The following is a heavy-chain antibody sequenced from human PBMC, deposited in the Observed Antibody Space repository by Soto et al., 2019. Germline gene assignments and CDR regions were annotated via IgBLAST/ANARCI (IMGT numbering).Heavy chain of an antibody. J-gene: IGHJ3*02. CDR3: AKGATTSCFSPFDM. D-gene: IGHD2-2*01. CDR2: ISWDSGNI. Sequence: EVQLVESGGGLVQPGRSLRLSCAASAFTFHDYAMHWVRQVPGKGLEWVSGISWDSGNIVYADSVKGRFTISRDNAKNSLYLQMTSLRTEDTAVYFCAKGATTSCFSPFDMWGPGTMVTVSS. CDR1: AFTFHDYA. V-gene: IGHV3-9*01.